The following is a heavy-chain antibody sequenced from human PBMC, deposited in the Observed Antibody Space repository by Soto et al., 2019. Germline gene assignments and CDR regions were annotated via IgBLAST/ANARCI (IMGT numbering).Heavy chain of an antibody. CDR1: GYTFTTYG. V-gene: IGHV1-18*04. Sequence: QVQLVQSGAEMKKPGASVKVSCKASGYTFTTYGISWVRQAPGQGLEWMGWISAYNGNTHYAQKLQGRVTMTTDTSTSTAYVELRSLRSDDTAVYYWAREPFPATYDSFDYWGQGTLVTVSS. J-gene: IGHJ4*02. CDR2: ISAYNGNT. D-gene: IGHD5-12*01. CDR3: AREPFPATYDSFDY.